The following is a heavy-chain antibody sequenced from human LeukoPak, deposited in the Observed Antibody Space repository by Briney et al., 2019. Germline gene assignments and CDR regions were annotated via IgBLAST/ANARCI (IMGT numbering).Heavy chain of an antibody. Sequence: GGSLRLSCAASGFTFSSYWMNWVRQAPGKGLEWVANIKQDGSEKYYVDSVKGRFTISRDNAKNSLYLQMNSLRADDTAVYYCARDTPYQLLSFWGQGTLVTVSS. CDR2: IKQDGSEK. V-gene: IGHV3-7*01. J-gene: IGHJ4*02. CDR3: ARDTPYQLLSF. CDR1: GFTFSSYW. D-gene: IGHD2-2*01.